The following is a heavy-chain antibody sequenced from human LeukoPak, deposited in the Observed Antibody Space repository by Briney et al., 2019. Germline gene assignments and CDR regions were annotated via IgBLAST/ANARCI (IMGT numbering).Heavy chain of an antibody. Sequence: KPSETLSLTCAVYGGSFSGYYWSWIRQPPGKGLEWIGEINHSGSTNYNPSLKSRVTISVDTSKNQFSLKLSSVTAADTAVYYCARGGGSLRYCYFDYWGQGTLVTVSS. D-gene: IGHD1-26*01. V-gene: IGHV4-34*01. CDR1: GGSFSGYY. CDR2: INHSGST. CDR3: ARGGGSLRYCYFDY. J-gene: IGHJ4*02.